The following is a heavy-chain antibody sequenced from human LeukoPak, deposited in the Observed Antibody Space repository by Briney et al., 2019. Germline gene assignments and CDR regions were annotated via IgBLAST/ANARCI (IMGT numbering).Heavy chain of an antibody. CDR1: GFTVSSNY. CDR3: AKDVWWSVS. V-gene: IGHV3-23*01. D-gene: IGHD2-8*02. CDR2: ISANGVDT. Sequence: PGGSLRLSCAASGFTVSSNYMSWVRQAPGKGLEWVSAISANGVDTFYAPSVKGRFTISRDNSKNTLYLQINSLRAEDTAIYYCAKDVWWSVSWGQGTLVTVSS. J-gene: IGHJ5*02.